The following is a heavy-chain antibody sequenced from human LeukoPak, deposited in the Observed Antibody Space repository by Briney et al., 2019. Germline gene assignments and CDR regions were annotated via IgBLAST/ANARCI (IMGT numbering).Heavy chain of an antibody. V-gene: IGHV3-23*01. J-gene: IGHJ4*02. D-gene: IGHD6-19*01. CDR2: ISGSGGST. Sequence: PGGSLRLSCAASGFTFSSYAMSWVRQAPGKGLEWVSAISGSGGSTYYADSVKGRFTISRDNSKNTLYLQMNSLRAEDTAVYYCARDSSGWFFPNDYWGQGTLVTVSS. CDR3: ARDSSGWFFPNDY. CDR1: GFTFSSYA.